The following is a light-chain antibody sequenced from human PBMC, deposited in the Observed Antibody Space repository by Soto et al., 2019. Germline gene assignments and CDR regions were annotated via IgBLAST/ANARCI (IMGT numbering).Light chain of an antibody. J-gene: IGKJ4*01. CDR3: QQSHSLPIT. Sequence: IVMTQSLATLSVAPGERVTFSCRASQGVSRKLAWYQHKPGQAPRLLISGASTGATGIPARFSGSGSGTEFTLTISSLQSEDCALYYCQQSHSLPITFGGGGKVDIK. CDR2: GAS. V-gene: IGKV3-15*01. CDR1: QGVSRK.